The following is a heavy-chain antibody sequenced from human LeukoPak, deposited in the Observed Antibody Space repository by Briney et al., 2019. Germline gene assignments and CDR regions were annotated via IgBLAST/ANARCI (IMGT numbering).Heavy chain of an antibody. J-gene: IGHJ4*02. CDR2: IYPGGSET. CDR1: GYXFNNYW. CDR3: ARASRDGYNQNFDH. V-gene: IGHV5-51*01. Sequence: GESLKISCNGLGYXFNNYWNAWVRQRPGKGLEWMGIIYPGGSETRYDPSFQGQVTISADSSTSTAYPQWSSLRASDTAMYYCARASRDGYNQNFDHWGQGTLVTVSS. D-gene: IGHD5-24*01.